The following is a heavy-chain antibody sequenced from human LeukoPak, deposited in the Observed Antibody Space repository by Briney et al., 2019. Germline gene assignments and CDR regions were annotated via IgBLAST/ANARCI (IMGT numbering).Heavy chain of an antibody. CDR1: GYTFTGYY. V-gene: IGHV1-2*02. Sequence: ASVKVSCKASGYTFTGYYMHWVRQAPGQGLEWMGWINPNSGDTKYTQKFQGRVTRTRDTSISTAYMELSGLNSDDAAVYYCSRGPVPAAIFRFDPWGQGTLVTVSS. CDR3: SRGPVPAAIFRFDP. D-gene: IGHD2-2*01. J-gene: IGHJ5*02. CDR2: INPNSGDT.